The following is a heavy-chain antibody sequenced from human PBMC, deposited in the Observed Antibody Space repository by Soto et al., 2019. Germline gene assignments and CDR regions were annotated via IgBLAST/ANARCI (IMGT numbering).Heavy chain of an antibody. D-gene: IGHD3-10*01. CDR1: GFTFSSYA. V-gene: IGHV3-23*01. J-gene: IGHJ4*02. CDR3: ARTEGSGSYYIPLVTY. Sequence: GGSLRLSCAASGFTFSSYAMSWVRQAPGKGLEWVSAISGSGGSTYYADSVKGRFTISRDNSKNTLYLQMNSLRAEDTAVYYCARTEGSGSYYIPLVTYWGQGTLVTVSS. CDR2: ISGSGGST.